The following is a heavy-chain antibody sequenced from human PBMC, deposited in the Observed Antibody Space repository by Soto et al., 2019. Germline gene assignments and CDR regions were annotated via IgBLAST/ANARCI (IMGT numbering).Heavy chain of an antibody. J-gene: IGHJ6*02. Sequence: PGGSLRLSCAASGFTFSSYWMHWVRQAPGKGLVWVSRINSDGSSTSYADSVKGRFTISRDNAKNTLYLQMNSLRAEDTAVYYCASENYYDSSGYYLGYYYYGMDVWGQGTTVTVSS. D-gene: IGHD3-22*01. CDR2: INSDGSST. CDR3: ASENYYDSSGYYLGYYYYGMDV. CDR1: GFTFSSYW. V-gene: IGHV3-74*01.